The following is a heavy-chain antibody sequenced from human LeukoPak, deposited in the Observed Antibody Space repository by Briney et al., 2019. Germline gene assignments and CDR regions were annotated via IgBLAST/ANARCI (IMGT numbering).Heavy chain of an antibody. V-gene: IGHV1-18*01. D-gene: IGHD6-6*01. CDR2: ISAYNGNT. Sequence: ASVKVSCKASGYTFTSYGISWVRQAPGQGLEWMGWISAYNGNTNYAQKLQGRVTMTTDTSTSTAYMELRSLRSDDTAVYYCARLGYSSSSTYNWFDPWGQGTLVTVSS. J-gene: IGHJ5*02. CDR1: GYTFTSYG. CDR3: ARLGYSSSSTYNWFDP.